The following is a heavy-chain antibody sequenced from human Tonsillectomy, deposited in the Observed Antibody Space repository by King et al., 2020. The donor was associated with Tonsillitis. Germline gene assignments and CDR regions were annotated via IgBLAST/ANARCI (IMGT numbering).Heavy chain of an antibody. Sequence: VQLVESGGGLVKPGGSLRLSCAASGFTFSIYTMNWVRQAPGKGLEWVSSISSTSSYIYYADSVKGRFTISRDKAKNSLYLQMNSLRAEDSAVYYCARAPLGTTSWFDPWGQGTRVIVSS. J-gene: IGHJ5*02. CDR2: ISSTSSYI. V-gene: IGHV3-21*01. D-gene: IGHD1-26*01. CDR1: GFTFSIYT. CDR3: ARAPLGTTSWFDP.